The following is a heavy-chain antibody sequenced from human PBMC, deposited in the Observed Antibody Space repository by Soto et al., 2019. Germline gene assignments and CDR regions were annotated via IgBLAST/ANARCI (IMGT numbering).Heavy chain of an antibody. CDR2: TSYDGSNK. J-gene: IGHJ1*01. CDR3: ARWGTTGGLEV. V-gene: IGHV3-33*05. D-gene: IGHD3-16*01. Sequence: QVQLVESGGGVVQPGTSLRLSCVGSGFTFRSYVIHWVRQAPGKGLEWVALTSYDGSNKDYGDSVKGRFTIYRDNSRNTVDLQMDSLRREDTALYYCARWGTTGGLEVWGQGTLVYVSS. CDR1: GFTFRSYV.